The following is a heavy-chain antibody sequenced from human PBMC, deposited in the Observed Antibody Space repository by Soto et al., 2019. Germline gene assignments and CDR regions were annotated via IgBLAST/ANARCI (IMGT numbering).Heavy chain of an antibody. D-gene: IGHD1-26*01. Sequence: ETRSLTCTVSGGSISSSSYYWGWIRQPPGKGLEWIGSIYYSGSTYYNPSLKSRVTISVDTSKNQFSLKLSSVTAADTAVYYCARTGGSGRPLDYWGQGTLVTVSS. CDR2: IYYSGST. V-gene: IGHV4-39*01. CDR3: ARTGGSGRPLDY. J-gene: IGHJ4*02. CDR1: GGSISSSSYY.